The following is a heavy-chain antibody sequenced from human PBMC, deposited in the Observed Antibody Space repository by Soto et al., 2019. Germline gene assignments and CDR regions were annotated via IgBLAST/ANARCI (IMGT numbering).Heavy chain of an antibody. CDR2: FDPEEGEI. Sequence: ASVKVSCKVAGHSLTDLSMHWVRQGPGRGLEWLGGFDPEEGEIIYAQNFQGRIRLTEDTSTDTASMELNSLKSEDTAIYYCATTRTTYVYDFDSWGQGTLVTVSS. CDR3: ATTRTTYVYDFDS. D-gene: IGHD3-16*01. V-gene: IGHV1-24*01. CDR1: GHSLTDLS. J-gene: IGHJ4*02.